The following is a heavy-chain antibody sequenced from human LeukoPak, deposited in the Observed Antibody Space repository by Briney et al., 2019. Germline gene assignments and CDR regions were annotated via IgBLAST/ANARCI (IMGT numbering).Heavy chain of an antibody. J-gene: IGHJ4*02. V-gene: IGHV3-30*01. CDR1: AFTFSTYA. Sequence: GGSLRLSCAASAFTFSTYAMHWVRQAPGKGLKWVAVISYDGSNKYYADSMKGRFTISRDNSKNTLYLQMNSLRAEDTAVYYCARDGTYYYDSSGTSAPRYYFDYWGQGTLVTVSS. CDR3: ARDGTYYYDSSGTSAPRYYFDY. CDR2: ISYDGSNK. D-gene: IGHD3-22*01.